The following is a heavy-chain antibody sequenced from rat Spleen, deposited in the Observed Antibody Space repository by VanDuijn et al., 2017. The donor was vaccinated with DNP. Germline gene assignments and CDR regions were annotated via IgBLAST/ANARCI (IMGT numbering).Heavy chain of an antibody. V-gene: IGHV2-6*01. J-gene: IGHJ2*01. CDR2: LSGDGST. Sequence: QVQLKESGPGLVQPSQTLSLTCTVSGFSLTRYTVNWVRQPPGKGLEWIAALSGDGSTFYNSALKSRLSISRDTSKSQVFLNVNSLRTEDTAMYFCARHYTYWGQGVMVTVSS. CDR1: GFSLTRYT. D-gene: IGHD1-1*01. CDR3: ARHYTY.